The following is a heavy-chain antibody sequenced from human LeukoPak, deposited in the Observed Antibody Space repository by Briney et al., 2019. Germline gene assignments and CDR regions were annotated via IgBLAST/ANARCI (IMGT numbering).Heavy chain of an antibody. J-gene: IGHJ4*02. V-gene: IGHV1-2*02. CDR2: ISPNSSGT. CDR3: ARIRGLVPRQYYFDH. D-gene: IGHD3/OR15-3a*01. CDR1: GYTFTDNY. Sequence: ASVKVSCKASGYTFTDNYLHWVRQAPGQGLEWMGWISPNSSGTNYAQKFQDRVTMTRDTSISTAYMELSRLRSDDTAVYYCARIRGLVPRQYYFDHWGQGTLVTVSS.